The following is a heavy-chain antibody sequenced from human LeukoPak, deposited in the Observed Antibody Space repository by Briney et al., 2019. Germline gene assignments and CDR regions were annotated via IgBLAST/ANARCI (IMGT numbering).Heavy chain of an antibody. D-gene: IGHD6-19*01. CDR3: ARGQWLGPFDY. V-gene: IGHV4-59*01. J-gene: IGHJ4*02. Sequence: PSETLSLTCTVSGGSISSYYWSWIRKPPGKGLEWIGYIYYSGSTNCNPSLKSRVTISADTSKNQFSLKLNSVTAADTAVYYCARGQWLGPFDYWGQGTLVTVSS. CDR2: IYYSGST. CDR1: GGSISSYY.